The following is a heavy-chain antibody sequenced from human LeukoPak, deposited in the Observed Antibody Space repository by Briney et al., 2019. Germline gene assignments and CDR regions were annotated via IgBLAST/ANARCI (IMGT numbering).Heavy chain of an antibody. CDR3: ARERRGGWFDP. D-gene: IGHD3-16*01. J-gene: IGHJ5*02. CDR1: GYTFTGYY. V-gene: IGHV1-2*02. CDR2: INPNSGGT. Sequence: ASVKVSCKASGYTFTGYYIHWVRQAPGQGSEWMGWINPNSGGTKYAQKFQGRVNMNRNTYIRTDYMELSSLRSEDTAVYYCARERRGGWFDPWGQGTLVTVSS.